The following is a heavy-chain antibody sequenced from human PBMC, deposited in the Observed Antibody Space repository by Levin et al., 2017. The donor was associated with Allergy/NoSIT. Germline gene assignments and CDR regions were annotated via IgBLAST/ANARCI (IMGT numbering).Heavy chain of an antibody. CDR3: TTEPSYSSGWFWKFDP. D-gene: IGHD6-19*01. J-gene: IGHJ5*02. CDR1: GFTFTNAW. Sequence: GESLKISCVASGFTFTNAWLNWVRQAPGRGLEWVGRIKTKSDGGTTDYGAPVKGRFTISRDDSQNTLYLQMNNLKTEDTGVYYCTTEPSYSSGWFWKFDPWGQGTLVTVSS. CDR2: IKTKSDGGTT. V-gene: IGHV3-15*01.